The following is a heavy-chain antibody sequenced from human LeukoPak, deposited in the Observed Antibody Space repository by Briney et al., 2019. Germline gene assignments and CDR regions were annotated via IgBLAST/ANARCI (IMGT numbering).Heavy chain of an antibody. J-gene: IGHJ4*02. V-gene: IGHV4-34*01. Sequence: PSETLSLTCAVYGGSFSGYYWSWIRQPPGKGLEWIGEINDSGSTNYNPSLKSRVTVSVDTSKNQFSLKVTSVTAADTAMYYCARGRVIFDSWGQGILVTVSS. CDR2: INDSGST. CDR3: ARGRVIFDS. CDR1: GGSFSGYY. D-gene: IGHD2/OR15-2a*01.